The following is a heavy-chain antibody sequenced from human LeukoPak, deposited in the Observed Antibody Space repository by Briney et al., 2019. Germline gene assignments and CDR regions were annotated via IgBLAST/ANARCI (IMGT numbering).Heavy chain of an antibody. D-gene: IGHD2-15*01. CDR1: GFTFDDYA. J-gene: IGHJ4*02. V-gene: IGHV3-9*01. CDR2: ISWNSGSI. CDR3: AKDPGSGTLDY. Sequence: GRSLRLSCAASGFTFDDYAMHWVRQAPGKGLEWVSGISWNSGSIGYADSVKGRFTISRDNAKNSLYLQMNSLRAEDTALYYRAKDPGSGTLDYWGQGTLVTVSS.